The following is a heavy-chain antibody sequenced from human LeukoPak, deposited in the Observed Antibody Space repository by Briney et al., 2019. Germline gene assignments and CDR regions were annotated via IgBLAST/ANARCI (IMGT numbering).Heavy chain of an antibody. CDR1: GFTVSSNY. CDR2: IYSGGST. CDR3: ARAEPIRTYFDL. V-gene: IGHV3-66*01. J-gene: IGHJ2*01. Sequence: GGSLRLACAASGFTVSSNYMSWVRQAPGKGLEWVSVIYSGGSTYYADSVKGRFTISRDNSKNTLYLQMNSLRAEDTAVYYCARAEPIRTYFDLWGRGTLVTVSS. D-gene: IGHD2-2*02.